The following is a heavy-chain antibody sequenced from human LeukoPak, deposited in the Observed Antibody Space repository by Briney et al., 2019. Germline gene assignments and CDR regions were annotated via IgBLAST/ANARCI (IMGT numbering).Heavy chain of an antibody. CDR1: GFTFSSSA. Sequence: GGSLRLSCAASGFTFSSSAMTWVRQSPGKGLEWVSGIGGSGGTTYYADSVKGRFTISRDNSKNTLYLQMNSLRAEDTAVYYCAKARRDREYFDYWGQGTLVTVSS. J-gene: IGHJ4*02. D-gene: IGHD1-14*01. CDR2: IGGSGGTT. V-gene: IGHV3-23*01. CDR3: AKARRDREYFDY.